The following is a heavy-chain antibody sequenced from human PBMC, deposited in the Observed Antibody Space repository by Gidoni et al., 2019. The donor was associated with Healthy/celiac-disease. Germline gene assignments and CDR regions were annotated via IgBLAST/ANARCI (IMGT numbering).Heavy chain of an antibody. CDR2: ISWNSGSI. Sequence: EVQLVESGGGLVQPGRSLRLSCAASGFTFDDYAMHWVRQAPGKGLEWVSGISWNSGSIGYADSVKGRFTISRDNAKNSLYLQMNSLRAEDTALYYCAKDAVRYCTNGVCHRWDYGMDVWGQGTTVTVSS. D-gene: IGHD2-8*01. CDR3: AKDAVRYCTNGVCHRWDYGMDV. J-gene: IGHJ6*02. V-gene: IGHV3-9*01. CDR1: GFTFDDYA.